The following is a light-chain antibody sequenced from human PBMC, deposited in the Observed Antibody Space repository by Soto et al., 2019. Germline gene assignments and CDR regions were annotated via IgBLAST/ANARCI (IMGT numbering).Light chain of an antibody. CDR1: QRVSSSY. CDR3: QQYGTSPWT. V-gene: IGKV3-20*01. J-gene: IGKJ1*01. Sequence: EIVLTQSPGTLSLSPGERATLSCRASQRVSSSYLAWYQQKSGQAPRLLIYDASSRATGTPDRFRGSGSGTDFTLTLSRLEPEDFADYYCQQYGTSPWTFGQGNKVEIK. CDR2: DAS.